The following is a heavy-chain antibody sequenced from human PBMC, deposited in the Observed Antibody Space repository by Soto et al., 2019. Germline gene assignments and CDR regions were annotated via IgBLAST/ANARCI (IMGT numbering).Heavy chain of an antibody. CDR2: INQDGSGK. CDR3: ARRGYSLDY. Sequence: DVQLVESGGGLVQPGESLRLSCAASGFSFSSYWMTWVRQAPGKGLEWVATINQDGSGKYYVDSAKGQFTISRDNAKNTLYLQMNRLRAEDTAVHYCARRGYSLDYWGQGTLVTVSS. J-gene: IGHJ4*02. CDR1: GFSFSSYW. D-gene: IGHD5-18*01. V-gene: IGHV3-7*01.